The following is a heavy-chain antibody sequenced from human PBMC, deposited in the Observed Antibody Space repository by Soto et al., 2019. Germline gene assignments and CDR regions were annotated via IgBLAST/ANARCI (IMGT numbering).Heavy chain of an antibody. D-gene: IGHD3-16*02. Sequence: SETLSLTCTVSGGSISSSSYYWGWIRQPPGKGLEWIGSIYYSGSTYYNPSLKSRVTISVDTSKNQFSLKLSSVTAADTAVYYCARSYYDYIWGSYRYFDPWGPRTLVTVSS. CDR2: IYYSGST. V-gene: IGHV4-39*01. J-gene: IGHJ5*02. CDR3: ARSYYDYIWGSYRYFDP. CDR1: GGSISSSSYY.